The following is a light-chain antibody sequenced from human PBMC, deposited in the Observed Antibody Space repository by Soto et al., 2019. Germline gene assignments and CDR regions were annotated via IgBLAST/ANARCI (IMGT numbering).Light chain of an antibody. CDR2: KAA. CDR3: QQYNSYCT. V-gene: IGKV1-5*03. J-gene: IGKJ1*01. Sequence: DIQMTQSPSTLSASVGDRVTITCRASQSISSWLAWYQQNPGKAPELLVYKAASLESGVPSRFRGSVSGTDFTLTISSLHPDDFATYYCQQYNSYCTFGQGTKVEIK. CDR1: QSISSW.